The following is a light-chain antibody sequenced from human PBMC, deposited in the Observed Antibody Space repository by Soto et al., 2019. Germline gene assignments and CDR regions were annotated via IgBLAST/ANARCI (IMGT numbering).Light chain of an antibody. Sequence: DIQMTQSPSSLSASVGDRVTITCRASQSIGRFLNWYQQKPGKAPKLLIYATSTLQSGVPSRFSGSESGTRFTLTISSLQREDFATYYCQQSSSPPLTFGGGTKVDIK. CDR3: QQSSSPPLT. J-gene: IGKJ4*01. CDR2: ATS. V-gene: IGKV1-39*01. CDR1: QSIGRF.